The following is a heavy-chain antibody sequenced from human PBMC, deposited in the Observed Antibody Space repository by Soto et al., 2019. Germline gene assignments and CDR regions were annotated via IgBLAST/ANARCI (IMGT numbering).Heavy chain of an antibody. CDR1: GFTFSSYA. CDR3: ASLHSSGWYYFDY. CDR2: ISYDGSNK. D-gene: IGHD6-13*01. V-gene: IGHV3-30-3*01. J-gene: IGHJ4*02. Sequence: GGSLRLSCAASGFTFSSYAMHWVRQAPGKGLEWVAVISYDGSNKYYADSVKGRFTISRDNSKNTLYLQMNSLRAEDTAVYYCASLHSSGWYYFDYWAQGTMVIVYS.